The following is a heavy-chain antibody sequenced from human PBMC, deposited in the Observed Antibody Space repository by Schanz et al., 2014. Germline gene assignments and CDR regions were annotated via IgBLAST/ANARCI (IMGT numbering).Heavy chain of an antibody. CDR2: IKSRSDGGTT. CDR1: GFTFSNAW. J-gene: IGHJ5*02. V-gene: IGHV3-15*01. Sequence: EAQVVESGGGLVKPGGSLRLSCVASGFTFSNAWMNWVRQGPGNRLEWVGRIKSRSDGGTTDYAAPVKGRFIISRDDSRNNLYLQMSGLKTEDTAVYYCSTTPNFYASGTYSWFDPWGQGTRVTVSS. CDR3: STTPNFYASGTYSWFDP. D-gene: IGHD3-10*01.